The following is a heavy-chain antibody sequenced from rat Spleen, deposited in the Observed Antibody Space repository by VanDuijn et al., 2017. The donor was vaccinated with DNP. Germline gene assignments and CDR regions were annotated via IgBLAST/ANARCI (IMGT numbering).Heavy chain of an antibody. J-gene: IGHJ2*01. CDR3: AKDAFDY. Sequence: EVQLVETGGGLVQPGGSLKLSCVASGFTFSYYGMAWVRQAPKKGLEWVASISASGGSTYYRDSVKGRFTVSRDNTKSILYLQMDSLRSEDTATYYCAKDAFDYWGQGVMVTVSS. CDR1: GFTFSYYG. CDR2: ISASGGST. V-gene: IGHV5S13*01.